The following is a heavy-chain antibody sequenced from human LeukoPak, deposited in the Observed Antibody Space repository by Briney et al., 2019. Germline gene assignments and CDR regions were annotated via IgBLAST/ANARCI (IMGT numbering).Heavy chain of an antibody. Sequence: GGSLRLSCAASGFTFSDYYMRWIRQAPGKGLEWVSYISSSGSTIYYADSVKGRFTISMDNAKNSLYLQMSSLRAEDTAVYYCARERGYSGYDWFDYWGQGTLVTVSS. CDR3: ARERGYSGYDWFDY. V-gene: IGHV3-11*01. J-gene: IGHJ4*02. CDR2: ISSSGSTI. D-gene: IGHD5-12*01. CDR1: GFTFSDYY.